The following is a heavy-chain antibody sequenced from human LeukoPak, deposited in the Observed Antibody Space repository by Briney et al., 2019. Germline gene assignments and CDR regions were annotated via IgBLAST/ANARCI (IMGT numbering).Heavy chain of an antibody. Sequence: SETLSLTCAVYGGSFSGYYWSWIRQPPGKGLEWIGEVNHSGSTNYNPPLKSRVTISVDTSKNQFSLKLSSVTAADTAVFYCARGEYSGYLDYWGQGTLVTVSS. CDR3: ARGEYSGYLDY. V-gene: IGHV4-34*01. CDR2: VNHSGST. D-gene: IGHD5-12*01. J-gene: IGHJ4*02. CDR1: GGSFSGYY.